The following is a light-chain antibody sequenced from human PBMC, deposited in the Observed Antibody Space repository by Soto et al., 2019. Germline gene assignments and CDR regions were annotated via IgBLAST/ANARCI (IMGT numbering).Light chain of an antibody. V-gene: IGKV1-39*01. CDR1: QSINNY. J-gene: IGKJ1*01. CDR2: GAS. Sequence: DIQMTQSPSSLSASVGDRVTITCRTSQSINNYLNSYQQKPGKAPKLLIYGASSLQSGVPLRFSGSGSGTDFTLTISSLQPEDFATYYCQESYSTLWGTCGQGTKVEIK. CDR3: QESYSTLWGT.